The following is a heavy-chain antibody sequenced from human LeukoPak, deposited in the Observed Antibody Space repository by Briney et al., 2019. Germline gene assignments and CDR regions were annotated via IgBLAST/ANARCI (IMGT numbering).Heavy chain of an antibody. V-gene: IGHV4-59*01. CDR1: GGSISGSY. Sequence: SETLSLTCTVSGGSISGSYWRWIRQPPGQGLEWIAYMYNSGSTNYNPSLKSRVTISIDTSKNQFSLKLSSLTAADTAIYYCARGIESYGDYGYWGQGILVTVSS. CDR2: MYNSGST. J-gene: IGHJ4*02. D-gene: IGHD4-17*01. CDR3: ARGIESYGDYGY.